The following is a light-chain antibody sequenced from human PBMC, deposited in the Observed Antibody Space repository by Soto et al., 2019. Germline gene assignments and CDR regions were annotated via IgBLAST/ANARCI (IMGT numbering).Light chain of an antibody. CDR3: QQTYSIPIT. Sequence: DVQMTQSPSSLSASVGDRVIITCRASQSITNFLNWYQQRPGKAPTLLIFGASSLQSGVPSRFSGSGSGTDFTLTISNLQPEDFADYFCQQTYSIPITFGQGTRLEI. V-gene: IGKV1-39*01. CDR1: QSITNF. CDR2: GAS. J-gene: IGKJ5*01.